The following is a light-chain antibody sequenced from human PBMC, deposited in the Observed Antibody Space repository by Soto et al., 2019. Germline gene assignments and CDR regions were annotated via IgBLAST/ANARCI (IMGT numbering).Light chain of an antibody. Sequence: EIVLTQSPGTLSLSPGESATLSCRANQVLSTSYLAWYQQKPGQAPRLLIYHASDRAAGIPDRFSGSGSGTDFTLTISRLEPEDFAVFYCQQYGTFPFSFGQGTKLQIK. CDR3: QQYGTFPFS. J-gene: IGKJ2*01. CDR1: QVLSTSY. CDR2: HAS. V-gene: IGKV3-20*01.